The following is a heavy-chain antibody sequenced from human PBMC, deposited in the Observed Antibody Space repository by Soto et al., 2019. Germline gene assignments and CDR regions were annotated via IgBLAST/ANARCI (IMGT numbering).Heavy chain of an antibody. CDR1: GGSISSGGYY. CDR2: IFYSGST. Sequence: PSETLSLTCTVSGGSISSGGYYWSWIRHHPGKGLEWIGYIFYSGSTFYSPSLKSRVTISVDTARNQFSLQLNSVTPEDTAVYYCAREGSSTWTYYFDFWGQGIPVTVSS. D-gene: IGHD6-13*01. CDR3: AREGSSTWTYYFDF. J-gene: IGHJ4*02. V-gene: IGHV4-31*03.